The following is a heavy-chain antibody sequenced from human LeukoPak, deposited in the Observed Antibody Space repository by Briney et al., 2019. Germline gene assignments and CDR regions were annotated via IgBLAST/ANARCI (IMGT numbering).Heavy chain of an antibody. Sequence: SVKVSCKASGGTFSSYAISWVRQAPGQGLEWMGGIIPIFGTANYAQKFQGRVTITADKSTSTAYMELSSLRAEDTAVYYCARDHYYDSSGYYYDWFDPWGQGTLVTVSS. CDR1: GGTFSSYA. CDR2: IIPIFGTA. D-gene: IGHD3-22*01. J-gene: IGHJ5*02. CDR3: ARDHYYDSSGYYYDWFDP. V-gene: IGHV1-69*06.